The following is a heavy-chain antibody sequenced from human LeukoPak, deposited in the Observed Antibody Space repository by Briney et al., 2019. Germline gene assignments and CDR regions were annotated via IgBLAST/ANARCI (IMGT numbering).Heavy chain of an antibody. CDR3: TRRRVYGAEKVFDI. J-gene: IGHJ3*02. V-gene: IGHV3-73*01. CDR2: IRSKANSYAT. CDR1: GFTFSGSA. Sequence: PGGSLRLSCAASGFTFSGSAMHWVRQASGKGLEWVGRIRSKANSYATAYAASVKGRFTISRDDSKNTAYLQMNSLKTEDTAVYYCTRRRVYGAEKVFDIGGQGTMVTVSS. D-gene: IGHD4-17*01.